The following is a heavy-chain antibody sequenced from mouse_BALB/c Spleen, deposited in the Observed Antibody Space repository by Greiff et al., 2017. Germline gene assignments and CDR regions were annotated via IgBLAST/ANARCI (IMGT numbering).Heavy chain of an antibody. D-gene: IGHD4-1*01. Sequence: QVQLQQSGAELARPGASVTLSCKASGYTFTSYWMQWVKQRPGQGLEWIGAIYPGDGDTRYTQKFKGKATLTADKSSSTAYMQLSSLASEDSAVYYCAATGTYAMDYWGQGTSVTVSS. CDR3: AATGTYAMDY. CDR1: GYTFTSYW. CDR2: IYPGDGDT. J-gene: IGHJ4*01. V-gene: IGHV1-87*01.